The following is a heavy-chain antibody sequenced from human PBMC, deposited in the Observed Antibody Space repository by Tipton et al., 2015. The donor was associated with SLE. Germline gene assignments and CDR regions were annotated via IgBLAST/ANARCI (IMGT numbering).Heavy chain of an antibody. Sequence: TLSLTCTVSGGSISSGGYYWSWIRQHPGKGLEWIGYIYYSGSTYYNPSFESRVTLSIDTSKNQFSLELTSVTAADTAVYFCARLEKEIAALGHFWGQGTLVTVSS. J-gene: IGHJ4*02. CDR1: GGSISSGGYY. CDR3: ARLEKEIAALGHF. D-gene: IGHD6-13*01. CDR2: IYYSGST. V-gene: IGHV4-31*03.